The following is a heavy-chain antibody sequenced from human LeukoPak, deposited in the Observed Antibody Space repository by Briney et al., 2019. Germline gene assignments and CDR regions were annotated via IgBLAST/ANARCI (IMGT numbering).Heavy chain of an antibody. CDR2: ISAYNGNT. J-gene: IGHJ6*03. D-gene: IGHD2-2*01. CDR1: GYTFTSYG. CDR3: ARSGYCSGTGCFPYYYYYMDV. Sequence: ASVKVSCKASGYTFTSYGISWVRQAPGQGLEWMGWISAYNGNTNYAQKLQGRVTMTTDTSTSTAYMELRSLRSDDTAVYYCARSGYCSGTGCFPYYYYYMDVWGKGTTVTVSS. V-gene: IGHV1-18*01.